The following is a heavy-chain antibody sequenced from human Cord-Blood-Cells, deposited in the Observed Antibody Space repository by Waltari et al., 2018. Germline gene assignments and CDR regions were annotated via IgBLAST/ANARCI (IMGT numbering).Heavy chain of an antibody. CDR1: GGTFSSYA. Sequence: QVKLVQSGAEVKKPGSSVKVSCKASGGTFSSYAISWVRKGPGQGLEWMGGIIPIFGTANYAQKFQGRVTITADESTSTAYMELSSLRSEDTAVYYCARCGGYDYYYYYMDVWGKGTTVTVSS. J-gene: IGHJ6*03. CDR2: IIPIFGTA. V-gene: IGHV1-69*01. CDR3: ARCGGYDYYYYYMDV. D-gene: IGHD5-12*01.